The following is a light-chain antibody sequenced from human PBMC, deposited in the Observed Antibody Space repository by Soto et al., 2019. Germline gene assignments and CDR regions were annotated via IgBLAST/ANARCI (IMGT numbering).Light chain of an antibody. V-gene: IGLV2-8*01. CDR3: SSYAGSYTFSYV. CDR2: EVS. CDR1: SSDVGGYNY. J-gene: IGLJ1*01. Sequence: QSVLTQPPSASGSPGQSVTISCTGTSSDVGGYNYVSWYQQHPGKAPKLMIYEVSKRPSGVPDRFSGSKSGNTASLTVSGLQAEDEADYYCSSYAGSYTFSYVFGTG.